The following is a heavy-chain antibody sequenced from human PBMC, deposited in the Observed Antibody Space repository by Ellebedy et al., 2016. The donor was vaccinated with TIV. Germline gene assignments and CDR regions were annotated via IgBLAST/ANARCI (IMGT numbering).Heavy chain of an antibody. J-gene: IGHJ6*02. V-gene: IGHV3-11*04. Sequence: GGSLRLXXAASGFTFSDYYMTWIRQAPGKGLEWISYITDRGSSIYYADSVKGRFTISRDNAKNSLYLQMNSLRDEDTAVYYCARDFGYYYYYGMDVWGQGTTVTVSS. CDR2: ITDRGSSI. CDR1: GFTFSDYY. D-gene: IGHD3-10*01. CDR3: ARDFGYYYYYGMDV.